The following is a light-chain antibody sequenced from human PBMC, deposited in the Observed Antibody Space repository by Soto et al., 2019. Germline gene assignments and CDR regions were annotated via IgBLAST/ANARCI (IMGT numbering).Light chain of an antibody. CDR2: SAS. V-gene: IGKV1-12*01. J-gene: IGKJ4*01. CDR3: QQTSSTPLT. CDR1: QGISSW. Sequence: DIQMTQSPCSVSSSVGDRVTITCRASQGISSWLAWYQQKPGKAPKLLIYSASSLQSVGLSRFSGSGSGTDFTLTISSLQAEYFVNYYCQQTSSTPLTFGGGTKVELK.